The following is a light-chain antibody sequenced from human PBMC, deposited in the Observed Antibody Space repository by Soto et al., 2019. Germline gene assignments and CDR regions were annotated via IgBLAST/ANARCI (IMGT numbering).Light chain of an antibody. J-gene: IGKJ4*01. CDR1: QGIANH. CDR3: QQTFSVPLT. V-gene: IGKV1-39*01. Sequence: DIQMTQSPSSLSASIGDTVTITCRPSQGIANHLNWYQHKPGKAPNLLIYAASTLHSGVPPRFSGSVSGTSFTLTITSLHPDDFATYFCQQTFSVPLTFGGGTKVE. CDR2: AAS.